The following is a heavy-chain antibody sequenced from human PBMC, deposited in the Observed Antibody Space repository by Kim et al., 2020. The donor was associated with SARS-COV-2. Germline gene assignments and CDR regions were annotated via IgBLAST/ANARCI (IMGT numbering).Heavy chain of an antibody. V-gene: IGHV5-51*01. CDR2: IYPGDSDT. CDR1: GYSFTSYW. J-gene: IGHJ6*02. D-gene: IGHD6-19*01. Sequence: GESLKISCKGSGYSFTSYWIGWVRQMPGKGLEWMGIIYPGDSDTRYSPSFQGQVTISADKSISTAYLQWSSLKASDTAMYYCARLSTGYSSGWYFGYGMDVWGQGTTVPVSS. CDR3: ARLSTGYSSGWYFGYGMDV.